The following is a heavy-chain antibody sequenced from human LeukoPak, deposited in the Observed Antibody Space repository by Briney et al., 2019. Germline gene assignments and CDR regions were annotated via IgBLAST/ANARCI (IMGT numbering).Heavy chain of an antibody. D-gene: IGHD2-2*01. Sequence: ASVKVSCKASGYTFTSYDINWVRQATGQGLEWMRWMNPNSGKTSYTQKFQGRVTITRTTSISTAYMELSSLRSEDTAVYYCARGRRTRYCSSTSCYYFDYWGQGTLVTVSS. CDR3: ARGRRTRYCSSTSCYYFDY. CDR2: MNPNSGKT. CDR1: GYTFTSYD. J-gene: IGHJ4*02. V-gene: IGHV1-8*03.